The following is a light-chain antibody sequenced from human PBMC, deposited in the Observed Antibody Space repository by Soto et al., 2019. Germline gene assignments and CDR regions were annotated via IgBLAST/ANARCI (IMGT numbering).Light chain of an antibody. CDR1: SSNIGAGYD. CDR3: QSYDSSLCGSV. V-gene: IGLV1-40*01. Sequence: QSVLTQPPSVSGAPGQRVTISCTGSSSNIGAGYDVHWYQQLPGTAPKLLIYGNSNRPSGVPDRFSGSKSGTSASLAITVLQAEDEADYYCQSYDSSLCGSVFGGGTQLTVL. CDR2: GNS. J-gene: IGLJ3*02.